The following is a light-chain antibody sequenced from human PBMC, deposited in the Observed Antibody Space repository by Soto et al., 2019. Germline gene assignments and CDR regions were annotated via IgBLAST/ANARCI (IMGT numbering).Light chain of an antibody. CDR2: KAS. V-gene: IGKV1-5*03. Sequence: DIQMTQSPSTLSASVGDRVTITCRASQSISSWLAWYQQKAGKAPKLLIYKASSLESGGPSRFNDSRTATEFPRTISSLQHDDFANNCCQQYNSALWTFGQGNTVDIK. J-gene: IGKJ1*01. CDR1: QSISSW. CDR3: QQYNSALWT.